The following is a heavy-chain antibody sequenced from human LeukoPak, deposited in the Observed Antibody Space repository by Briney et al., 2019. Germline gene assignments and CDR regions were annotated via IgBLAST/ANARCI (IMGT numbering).Heavy chain of an antibody. D-gene: IGHD1-26*01. J-gene: IGHJ2*01. CDR3: ARDWEGLGEYWYFDL. Sequence: ASVRVSCKASGYTFTGYYMHWVRQAPGQGLEWMGWINPNSGDTNFAQKFRGRVTMTRDTSISTAYMELSGLRSDDTAVYYCARDWEGLGEYWYFDLWGRGTLVTVSS. V-gene: IGHV1-2*02. CDR1: GYTFTGYY. CDR2: INPNSGDT.